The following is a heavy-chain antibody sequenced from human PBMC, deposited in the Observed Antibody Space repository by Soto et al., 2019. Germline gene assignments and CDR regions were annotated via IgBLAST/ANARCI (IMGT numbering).Heavy chain of an antibody. J-gene: IGHJ6*02. CDR1: GFIFKRYW. Sequence: GGSLRLSCSASGFIFKRYWMAWFRQAPGKGLEWVSAISGSGGSTYYADSVKGRFTISRDNSKNTLYLQMNSLRAEDTAVYYCAKDTPVTTLPGRYGYYYGMDVWGQGTTVTVSS. CDR2: ISGSGGST. V-gene: IGHV3-23*01. D-gene: IGHD4-17*01. CDR3: AKDTPVTTLPGRYGYYYGMDV.